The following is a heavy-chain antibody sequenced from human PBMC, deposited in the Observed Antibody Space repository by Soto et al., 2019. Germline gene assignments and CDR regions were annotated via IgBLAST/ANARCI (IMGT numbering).Heavy chain of an antibody. Sequence: SVKVSCKVTGGTHSSYAITWVRQAPGQGLEWMGGIIPIFGTRDYAQKFQGRVTITADPSTSTAYLELSGLTSDDTAVYYCARDGSDYSTSGHYDPWGQGTRVTVSS. CDR3: ARDGSDYSTSGHYDP. D-gene: IGHD3-22*01. CDR1: GGTHSSYA. J-gene: IGHJ5*02. CDR2: IIPIFGTR. V-gene: IGHV1-69*13.